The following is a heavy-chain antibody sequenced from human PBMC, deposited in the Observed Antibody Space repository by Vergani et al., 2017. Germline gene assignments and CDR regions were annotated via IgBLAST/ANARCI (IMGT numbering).Heavy chain of an antibody. CDR3: ARGPRRAGQLLSPGRRYFDL. CDR1: GYTFTGYY. J-gene: IGHJ2*01. D-gene: IGHD2-2*01. CDR2: INPNSGGT. V-gene: IGHV1-2*02. Sequence: QVQLVQSGAEVKKPGASVKVSCKASGYTFTGYYMHWVRQAPGQGLEWMGWINPNSGGTNYAQKFQGRVTISVDTSKNQFSLKLSSVTAADTAVYYCARGPRRAGQLLSPGRRYFDLWGRGTLVTVSS.